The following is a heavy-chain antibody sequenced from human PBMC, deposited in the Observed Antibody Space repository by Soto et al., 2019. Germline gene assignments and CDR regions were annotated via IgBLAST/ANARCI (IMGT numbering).Heavy chain of an antibody. CDR3: ARDDVLCDGGRCYGIPLDV. V-gene: IGHV3-66*01. Sequence: EVQLVESGGGLVQPGGSLGLSCAASGFTVSSKYMTWVRQAPGKGLEWGSLIQSGGTTYYADSVKGRFTISRDPTENTLHLQMDSLRVEDTAVYYCARDDVLCDGGRCYGIPLDVWGQGTTVTVSS. CDR1: GFTVSSKY. J-gene: IGHJ6*02. D-gene: IGHD2-15*01. CDR2: IQSGGTT.